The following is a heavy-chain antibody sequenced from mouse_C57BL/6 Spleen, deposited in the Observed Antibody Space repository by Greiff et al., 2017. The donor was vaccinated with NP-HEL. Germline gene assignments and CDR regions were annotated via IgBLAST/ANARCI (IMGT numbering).Heavy chain of an antibody. Sequence: VQLQQPGAELVKPGASVKLSCKASGYTFTSYWMHWVKQRPGQGLEWIGMIHPNSGSTNYNEKFKSKATLTVDKSSSTAYMQLSSLTSEDSAVYYCAREATTVPGGFAYWGQGTLVTVSA. J-gene: IGHJ3*01. D-gene: IGHD1-1*01. V-gene: IGHV1-64*01. CDR2: IHPNSGST. CDR3: AREATTVPGGFAY. CDR1: GYTFTSYW.